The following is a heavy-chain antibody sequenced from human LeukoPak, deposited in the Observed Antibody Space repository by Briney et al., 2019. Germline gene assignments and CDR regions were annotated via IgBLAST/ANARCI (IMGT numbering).Heavy chain of an antibody. Sequence: SETLSLTCAVYGGSFSGYYWSWIRQPPGKGLEWTGEINHSGSTNYNPSLKSRVTISVDTSKNQFSLKLSSVTAADTAVYYCARGFSSWPNRFDYWGQGTLVTVSS. J-gene: IGHJ4*02. V-gene: IGHV4-34*01. CDR2: INHSGST. CDR3: ARGFSSWPNRFDY. D-gene: IGHD6-13*01. CDR1: GGSFSGYY.